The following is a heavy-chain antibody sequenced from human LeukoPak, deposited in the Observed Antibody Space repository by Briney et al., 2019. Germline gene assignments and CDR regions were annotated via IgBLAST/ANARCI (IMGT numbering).Heavy chain of an antibody. D-gene: IGHD3-10*01. CDR1: GFTFSDYY. Sequence: GGSLRLSCAVAGFTFSDYYLSWIRQAPGKGLEWVSYINISGGPIYYADSVKGRFTISRDNAKNSLYLQMNSLRAEDTAVYYCARDYYGSGVFDYWGQGTLVTVSS. J-gene: IGHJ4*02. V-gene: IGHV3-11*01. CDR3: ARDYYGSGVFDY. CDR2: INISGGPI.